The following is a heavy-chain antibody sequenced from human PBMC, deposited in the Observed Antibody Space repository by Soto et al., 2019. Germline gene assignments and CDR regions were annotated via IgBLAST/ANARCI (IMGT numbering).Heavy chain of an antibody. D-gene: IGHD5-12*01. V-gene: IGHV4-34*01. CDR2: INHSGST. CDR3: ARRRLRISYYFDY. CDR1: GGSFSGYY. J-gene: IGHJ4*02. Sequence: SETLSLTCAVYGGSFSGYYWSWIRQPPGKGLEWIGEINHSGSTNYNPSLKSRVTISVDTSKNQFSLKLSSVTAADTAVYYCARRRLRISYYFDYWGQGTLVTVSS.